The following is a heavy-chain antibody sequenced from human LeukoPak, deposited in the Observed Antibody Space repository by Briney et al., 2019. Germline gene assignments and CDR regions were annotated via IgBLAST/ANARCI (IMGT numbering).Heavy chain of an antibody. D-gene: IGHD2-2*01. V-gene: IGHV3-21*01. CDR2: ISSSSSYI. CDR3: AREVVGGYFDY. CDR1: GFTFDDYA. J-gene: IGHJ4*02. Sequence: GGSLRLSCAASGFTFDDYAMHWVRQAPGKGLEWVSSISSSSSYIYYADSVKGRFTISRDNAKNSLYLQMNSLRAEDTAVYYCAREVVGGYFDYWGQGTLVTVSS.